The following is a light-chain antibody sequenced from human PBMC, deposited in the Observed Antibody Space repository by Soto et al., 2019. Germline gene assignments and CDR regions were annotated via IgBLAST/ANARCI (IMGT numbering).Light chain of an antibody. CDR1: QTVFNRN. Sequence: EIVLTQSPGTLSLSPGESATLSCRASQTVFNRNLAWYQQKPGQAPKLLIYGASGRAAGIPDRFSGSGSGTDFILTISRLEPEDFAVYYCQQYGNPPLSFGGGTMVDIK. CDR3: QQYGNPPLS. V-gene: IGKV3-20*01. J-gene: IGKJ4*01. CDR2: GAS.